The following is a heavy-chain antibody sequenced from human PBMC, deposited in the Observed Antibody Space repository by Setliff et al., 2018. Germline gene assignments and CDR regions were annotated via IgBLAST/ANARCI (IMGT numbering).Heavy chain of an antibody. CDR3: ARGGTFRYFDY. CDR2: VYYSGIA. Sequence: SETLSLTCTVSGGSISTYYWSWIRQPPGKGLEWIGYVYYSGIANYSPSLKSRLTISVDTSKNQFSLKLRSVTAADTAVYYCARGGTFRYFDYWGQGTPGTVPQ. J-gene: IGHJ4*02. D-gene: IGHD5-12*01. CDR1: GGSISTYY. V-gene: IGHV4-59*01.